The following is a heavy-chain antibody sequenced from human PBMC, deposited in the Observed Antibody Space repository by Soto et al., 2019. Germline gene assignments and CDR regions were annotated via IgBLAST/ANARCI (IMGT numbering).Heavy chain of an antibody. CDR2: NYYSGST. CDR1: GGSISSYY. D-gene: IGHD3-3*01. CDR3: ARKAPYYDFWSGYPYYYYYMDV. V-gene: IGHV4-59*01. Sequence: SETLSLTCTVSGGSISSYYWSWIRQPPGKGLEWIGYNYYSGSTNYNPSLKSRITKKINTSKNQFSQKLNSVNHADTAVYYCARKAPYYDFWSGYPYYYYYMDVWGKGTTVT. J-gene: IGHJ6*03.